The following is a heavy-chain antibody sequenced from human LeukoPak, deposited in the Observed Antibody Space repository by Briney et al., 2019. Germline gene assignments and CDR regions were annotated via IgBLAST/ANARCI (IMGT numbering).Heavy chain of an antibody. D-gene: IGHD3-10*01. Sequence: SQTLSLTCTVSGGSISSGSYYWSWIRQPAGKALEWIGRIYSSGSTNYNPSLKSRVTISVDTSKNQFSLKLSSVTAADTAVYYCARRGTMVRGVINWWYYFDYWGQGTLVTVSS. CDR3: ARRGTMVRGVINWWYYFDY. J-gene: IGHJ4*02. V-gene: IGHV4-61*02. CDR1: GGSISSGSYY. CDR2: IYSSGST.